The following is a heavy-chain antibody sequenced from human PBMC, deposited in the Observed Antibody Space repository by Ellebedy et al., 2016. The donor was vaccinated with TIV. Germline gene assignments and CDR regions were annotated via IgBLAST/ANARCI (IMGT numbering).Heavy chain of an antibody. D-gene: IGHD6-19*01. CDR2: IKQDGSEK. Sequence: GESLKISCAASGFTFSSYWMSWVRQAPGKGLEWVANIKQDGSEKYYVDSVKGRFTISRDNAKNSLYLQMNSLRAEDTAVYYCARGRTFGAVADVFDYWGQGTLVTVSS. CDR1: GFTFSSYW. J-gene: IGHJ4*02. V-gene: IGHV3-7*02. CDR3: ARGRTFGAVADVFDY.